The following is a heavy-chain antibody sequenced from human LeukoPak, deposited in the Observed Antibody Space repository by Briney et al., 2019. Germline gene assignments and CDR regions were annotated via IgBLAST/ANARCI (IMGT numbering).Heavy chain of an antibody. J-gene: IGHJ3*02. CDR1: GYTFTNYG. Sequence: ASVKVSCKASGYTFTNYGISWVRQAPGQGLEWMGWISTYNGDTNYAQKLQGRVTMTTDTSTSTASMELRSLRSDDTAVYYCARGVTYGSGSYYFAGNDAFDIWGQGTMVTVSS. CDR2: ISTYNGDT. V-gene: IGHV1-18*01. D-gene: IGHD3-10*01. CDR3: ARGVTYGSGSYYFAGNDAFDI.